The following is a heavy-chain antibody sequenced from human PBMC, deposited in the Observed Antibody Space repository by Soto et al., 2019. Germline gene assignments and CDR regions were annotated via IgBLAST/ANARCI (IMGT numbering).Heavy chain of an antibody. V-gene: IGHV4-59*01. CDR3: ARGGRYSYGACFDY. Sequence: SETLSLTCTVSGGSISSYYCIWSRHPPGKGREWIGYIYYSGSTNYNPSLKSRVTISVDTSKNQFSLKLSSVTAADTAVYYCARGGRYSYGACFDYWGQGTLVTVSS. D-gene: IGHD5-18*01. J-gene: IGHJ4*02. CDR2: IYYSGST. CDR1: GGSISSYY.